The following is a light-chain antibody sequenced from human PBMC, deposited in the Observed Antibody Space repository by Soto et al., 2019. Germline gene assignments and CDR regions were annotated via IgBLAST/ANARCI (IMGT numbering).Light chain of an antibody. CDR2: DVS. V-gene: IGLV2-14*01. CDR1: SSDVGGYNY. J-gene: IGLJ3*02. Sequence: QSVLTQPASVSGFPGQSIAISCTGTSSDVGGYNYVSWYQQHPGKTPNLMIYDVSNRPSGVSNRFSGSKSGNTASLTISGLQAEDEADYYCSSYTSSSTWVFGGGTQLTVL. CDR3: SSYTSSSTWV.